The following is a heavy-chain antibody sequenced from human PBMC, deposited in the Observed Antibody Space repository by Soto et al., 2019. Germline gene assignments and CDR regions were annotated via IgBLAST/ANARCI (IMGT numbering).Heavy chain of an antibody. CDR3: ARERGYSGSYVGIDY. CDR2: INPSGGST. V-gene: IGHV1-46*01. D-gene: IGHD1-26*01. Sequence: QVQLVQSGAEVKKPGASVKVSCKASGYTFTSYYMHWVRQAPGQGLEWMGIINPSGGSTSYTQKFQGRVTMTRDTSTSTVYMELSSLRSEDTAVYYCARERGYSGSYVGIDYWGQGTLVTVSS. J-gene: IGHJ4*02. CDR1: GYTFTSYY.